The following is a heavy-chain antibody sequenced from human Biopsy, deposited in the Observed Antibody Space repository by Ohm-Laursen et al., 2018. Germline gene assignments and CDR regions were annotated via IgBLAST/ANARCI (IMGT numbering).Heavy chain of an antibody. CDR2: IFNSANT. CDR1: GKTFSDYQ. Sequence: TLSLTCAVFGKTFSDYQWSWIRQRPGKGLEWIGYIFNSANTYYNPSLKNLITISGDTSKNQFSLKLNSVTAADTAVYYCARGDYFDSNGYFWFDPWGQGTLVTVSS. D-gene: IGHD3-22*01. J-gene: IGHJ5*02. V-gene: IGHV4-31*01. CDR3: ARGDYFDSNGYFWFDP.